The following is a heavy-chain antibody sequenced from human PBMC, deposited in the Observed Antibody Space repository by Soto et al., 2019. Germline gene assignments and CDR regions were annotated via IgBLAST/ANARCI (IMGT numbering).Heavy chain of an antibody. Sequence: PSETLSLTCTVSGDSISGGASCWSWIRQPPGKGLEWIANVYYSGSSYYHPSLKSRLTISVDTTKNQFSLQLKSMPAADTAVYYCAKLSCTSSTCYFPGWFDPWGQGTLVTVSS. CDR1: GDSISGGASC. CDR2: VYYSGSS. D-gene: IGHD2-2*01. V-gene: IGHV4-31*03. J-gene: IGHJ5*02. CDR3: AKLSCTSSTCYFPGWFDP.